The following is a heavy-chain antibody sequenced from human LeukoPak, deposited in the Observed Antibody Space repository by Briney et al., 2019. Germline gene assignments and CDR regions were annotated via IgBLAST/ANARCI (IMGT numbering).Heavy chain of an antibody. J-gene: IGHJ4*02. CDR2: IYHSGST. CDR3: ARMLDWSGYSGDY. CDR1: GYSISSGYY. V-gene: IGHV4-38-2*01. Sequence: PSETLSLTYAVSGYSISSGYYWGWIRQPPGKGLEWIRSIYHSGSTYYNPSLKSRVTISVDTSKNQFSLKLSSVTAADTAVYYCARMLDWSGYSGDYWGQGTLVTVSS. D-gene: IGHD3-3*01.